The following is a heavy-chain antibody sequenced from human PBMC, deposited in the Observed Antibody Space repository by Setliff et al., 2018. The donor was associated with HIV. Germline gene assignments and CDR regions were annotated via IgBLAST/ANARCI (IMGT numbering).Heavy chain of an antibody. D-gene: IGHD3-16*01. J-gene: IGHJ4*02. CDR1: GFTFSSYA. CDR3: AKDYYDFVWGSSLAY. CDR2: ISGSGEST. V-gene: IGHV3-23*01. Sequence: GGSLRLSCAASGFTFSSYAMNWVRQAPGKGLEWVSAISGSGESTYYAGSVKGRFTISRDNSKNTLFLQMNSLRAEDTAVYYCAKDYYDFVWGSSLAYWGQGTLVTVSS.